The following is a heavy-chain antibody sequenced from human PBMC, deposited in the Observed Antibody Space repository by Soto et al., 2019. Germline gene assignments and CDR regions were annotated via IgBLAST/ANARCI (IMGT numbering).Heavy chain of an antibody. D-gene: IGHD6-13*01. CDR2: IYYSGST. V-gene: IGHV4-31*03. J-gene: IGHJ4*02. Sequence: SETLSLTCTVSGGSISSGGYYWSWIRQHPGKGLEWIGYIYYSGSTYYNPSLKSRVTISVDTSKNQFSLKLSSVTAADTAVYYCARALGSLAAAGIGFVNDYWGQGTLVTVSS. CDR1: GGSISSGGYY. CDR3: ARALGSLAAAGIGFVNDY.